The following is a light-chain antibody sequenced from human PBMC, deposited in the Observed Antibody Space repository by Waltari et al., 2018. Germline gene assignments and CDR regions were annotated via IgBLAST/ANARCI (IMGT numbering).Light chain of an antibody. J-gene: IGKJ1*01. CDR3: VQASHFPRT. CDR1: HSLVHSNGNTY. V-gene: IGKV2-24*01. CDR2: KVS. Sequence: LVMTQSPLSSPVTLGQLASISCASIHSLVHSNGNTYFGWLQQRPGQPPRPLICKVSNRFPGVPDRFSGSGAGTDFTLEISRVEAEDVGVYYCVQASHFPRTFGQGTKLEIK.